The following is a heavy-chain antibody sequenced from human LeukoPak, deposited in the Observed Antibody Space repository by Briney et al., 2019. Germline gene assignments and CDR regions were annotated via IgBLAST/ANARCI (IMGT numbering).Heavy chain of an antibody. CDR3: ARGGGRIDY. CDR2: ISYDGSNK. Sequence: QPGGSLRLSCAASGFTFSSYAMHWVRQAPGKGLEWVAVISYDGSNKYYADSVKGRFTISRDNAKNSLYLQMNSLRAEDTAVYYCARGGGRIDYWGQGTLVTVSS. V-gene: IGHV3-30-3*01. CDR1: GFTFSSYA. D-gene: IGHD2-15*01. J-gene: IGHJ4*02.